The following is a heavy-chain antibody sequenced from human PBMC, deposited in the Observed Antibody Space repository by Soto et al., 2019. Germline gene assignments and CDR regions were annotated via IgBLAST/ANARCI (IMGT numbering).Heavy chain of an antibody. Sequence: SETPSLTCTVSGDSISSGDYYWSWIHQPPGKGLEWIGYIYYSGSTYYNPSLKSRVTISVDTSKNQFSLKLSSVTAADTAVYYCARESRSPVTTANIYYYGMDVWGQGTTVTVSS. CDR3: ARESRSPVTTANIYYYGMDV. CDR2: IYYSGST. CDR1: GDSISSGDYY. D-gene: IGHD4-17*01. V-gene: IGHV4-30-4*01. J-gene: IGHJ6*02.